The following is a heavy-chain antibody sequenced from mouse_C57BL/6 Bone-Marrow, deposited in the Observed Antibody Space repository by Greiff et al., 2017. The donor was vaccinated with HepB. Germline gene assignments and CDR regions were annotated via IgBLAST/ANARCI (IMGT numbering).Heavy chain of an antibody. CDR2: ISDGGSYT. Sequence: EVKLMESGGGLVKPGWSLKLSCAASGFTFSSYAMSWVRQTPEKRLEWVATISDGGSYTYYPDNVKGRFTISRDNAKNNLYLQMSHLKSEDTAMYYCARDRPLRGYFDYWGQGTTLTVSS. V-gene: IGHV5-4*01. CDR3: ARDRPLRGYFDY. D-gene: IGHD6-1*01. CDR1: GFTFSSYA. J-gene: IGHJ2*01.